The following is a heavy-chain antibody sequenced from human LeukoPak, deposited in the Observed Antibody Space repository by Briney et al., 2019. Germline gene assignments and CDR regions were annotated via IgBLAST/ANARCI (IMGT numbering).Heavy chain of an antibody. CDR2: ISGSGGST. D-gene: IGHD3-22*01. V-gene: IGHV3-23*01. Sequence: PGGSLRLSCAASGFTFSSYAMSWVRQAPGKGLEWVSAISGSGGSTYYADSVKGRFTISRDNSKNTLYLQMNSLRAEDTAVYYCARVEEYYYDSSGRFDYWGQGTLVTVSS. CDR1: GFTFSSYA. CDR3: ARVEEYYYDSSGRFDY. J-gene: IGHJ4*02.